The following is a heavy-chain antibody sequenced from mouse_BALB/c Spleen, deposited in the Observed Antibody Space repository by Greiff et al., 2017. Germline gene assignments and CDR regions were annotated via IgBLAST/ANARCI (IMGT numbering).Heavy chain of an antibody. J-gene: IGHJ4*01. V-gene: IGHV2-6-2*01. Sequence: QVQLKESGPDLVAPSQSLSITCTVSGFSLTSYGVHWVRQPPGKGLEWLVVIWSDGSTTYNSALKSRLSISKDNSKSQVFLKMNSLQTDDTAMYYCAREGRLRRNYYYAMDYWGQGTSVTVSS. D-gene: IGHD2-4*01. CDR3: AREGRLRRNYYYAMDY. CDR2: IWSDGST. CDR1: GFSLTSYG.